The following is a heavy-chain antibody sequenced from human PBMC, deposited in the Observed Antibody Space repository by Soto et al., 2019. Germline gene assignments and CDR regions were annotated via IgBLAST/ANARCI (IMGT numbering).Heavy chain of an antibody. CDR3: ARGGTPIDS. D-gene: IGHD3-16*01. Sequence: QVQLVQSGAEVKKPGASVKVSCKASGYTFTNFGISWVRQAPGQGLEWMGWISAYKGNTNYAQNSQGRVTMTKDTSTSNAYMELRSLRSGDTAVYYCARGGTPIDSWGQGTLVTVSS. CDR2: ISAYKGNT. V-gene: IGHV1-18*01. CDR1: GYTFTNFG. J-gene: IGHJ4*02.